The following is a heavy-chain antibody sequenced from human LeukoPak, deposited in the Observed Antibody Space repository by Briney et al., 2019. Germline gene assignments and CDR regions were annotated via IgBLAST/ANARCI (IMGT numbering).Heavy chain of an antibody. CDR3: AKDLSLRWYQPGGYYYGMDV. Sequence: GGSLRLSCAASGFTFSGYGMHWVRQAPGKGLEWVAVISYDGSNKYYADSVKGRFTISRDNSKNTLYLQMNSLRAEDTAVYYCAKDLSLRWYQPGGYYYGMDVWGQGTTVTVSS. V-gene: IGHV3-30*18. J-gene: IGHJ6*02. CDR2: ISYDGSNK. CDR1: GFTFSGYG. D-gene: IGHD4-23*01.